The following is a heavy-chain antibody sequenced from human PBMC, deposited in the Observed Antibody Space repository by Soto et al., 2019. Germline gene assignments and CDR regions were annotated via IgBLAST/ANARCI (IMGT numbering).Heavy chain of an antibody. CDR3: ARDPTTGPIDY. V-gene: IGHV3-53*01. CDR2: IYNGSTT. CDR1: GFTVNDNY. J-gene: IGHJ4*02. Sequence: EVRLVESGGGLIQPGGSLRLSCTASGFTVNDNYMNWVRQAPGKGLEWVSIIYNGSTTYYADSVKGRFTISRDISKNMLYLQMNSLRAEDTAVYYCARDPTTGPIDYWGQGTLVTVSS. D-gene: IGHD1-26*01.